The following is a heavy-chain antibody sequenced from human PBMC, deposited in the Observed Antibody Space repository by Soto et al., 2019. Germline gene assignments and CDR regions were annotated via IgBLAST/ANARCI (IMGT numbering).Heavy chain of an antibody. D-gene: IGHD5-18*01. V-gene: IGHV5-51*01. J-gene: IGHJ6*02. CDR1: GYRFTNYW. CDR3: ARTESGYSYGFADV. Sequence: GESLKISCKGSGYRFTNYWIAWVRQMPGKGLERMGIIYPGDSDTRYSPSFQGQVTISADKSISTAYLQWSSLKASDTAMYYCARTESGYSYGFADVWGQGTTVTVSS. CDR2: IYPGDSDT.